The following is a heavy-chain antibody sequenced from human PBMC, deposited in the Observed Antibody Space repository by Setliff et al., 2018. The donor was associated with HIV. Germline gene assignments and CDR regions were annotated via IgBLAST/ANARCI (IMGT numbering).Heavy chain of an antibody. J-gene: IGHJ3*02. D-gene: IGHD6-13*01. V-gene: IGHV1-2*02. Sequence: ASVKVSCKASGYTFTVYYMHWVRQAPGQGLEWMGWIKPDTGGTNYAQKFQGRVTMTRDTSITTAYMELSRLGSDDTAVYYCVRDPGYKSTWYGVFDIWGQGTMVTVSS. CDR1: GYTFTVYY. CDR3: VRDPGYKSTWYGVFDI. CDR2: IKPDTGGT.